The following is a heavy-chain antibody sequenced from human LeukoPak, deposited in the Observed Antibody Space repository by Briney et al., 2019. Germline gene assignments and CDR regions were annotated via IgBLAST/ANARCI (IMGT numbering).Heavy chain of an antibody. V-gene: IGHV4-4*09. J-gene: IGHJ1*01. CDR2: IYVSGT. CDR1: GVSIGTYY. CDR3: ARRGPFLYSSGWPEYFQN. D-gene: IGHD6-19*01. Sequence: SETLSLTCTVSGVSIGTYYWSWVRQSPGTGLEWLGYIYVSGTRYNPYLQSRVTISVDRSRNQFFLKMTSVTAADTAVYYCARRGPFLYSSGWPEYFQNWGQGTLVTVSS.